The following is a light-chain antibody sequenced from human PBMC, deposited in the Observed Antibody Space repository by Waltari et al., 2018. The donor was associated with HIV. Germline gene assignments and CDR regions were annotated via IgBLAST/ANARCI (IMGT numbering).Light chain of an antibody. V-gene: IGLV2-23*02. CDR3: CSYAGSSTSVV. J-gene: IGLJ2*01. CDR2: EVN. CDR1: SSDVRRYNF. Sequence: QFALHQSAPVSGSPGQSITISCTGTSSDVRRYNFVFWYQHHPGKAPKLMIYEVNKRPSGVSNRFSGSKSGNTASLTISGLQAEDEADYYCCSYAGSSTSVVFGGGTKLTVL.